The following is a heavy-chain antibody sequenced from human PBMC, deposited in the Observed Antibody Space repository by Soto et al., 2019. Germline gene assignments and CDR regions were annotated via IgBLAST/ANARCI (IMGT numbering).Heavy chain of an antibody. CDR1: ACPFSSYA. CDR2: ISVRGGST. D-gene: IGHD5-12*01. Sequence: LSCAASACPFSSYAMSLVRQAPFNGLEWVSAISVRGGSTYYADSVKVRFTISRDNSKNTLYLQMNSLRAEDTAVYYCANDAPREMATRPYYFDYWGQGTLVTVSS. J-gene: IGHJ4*02. CDR3: ANDAPREMATRPYYFDY. V-gene: IGHV3-23*01.